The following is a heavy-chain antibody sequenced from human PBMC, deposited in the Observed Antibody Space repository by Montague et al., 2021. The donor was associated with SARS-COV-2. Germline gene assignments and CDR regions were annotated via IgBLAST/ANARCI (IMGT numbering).Heavy chain of an antibody. D-gene: IGHD5-24*01. Sequence: ETLSLTCTVSGDSISSYYWSWIRQPAGKGLEWIGRIYTSGSTNYNPSLKSRVTMSVDTSKNQFSLKLSSVTAADTAVYYCARDHMTTMFMVYYYGMDVWAKGPRSPSP. CDR3: ARDHMTTMFMVYYYGMDV. J-gene: IGHJ6*02. CDR2: IYTSGST. V-gene: IGHV4-4*07. CDR1: GDSISSYY.